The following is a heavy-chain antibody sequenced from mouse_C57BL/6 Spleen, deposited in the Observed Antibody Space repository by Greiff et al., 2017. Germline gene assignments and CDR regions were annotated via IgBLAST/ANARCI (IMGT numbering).Heavy chain of an antibody. Sequence: QVQLQQSGAELVRPGASVKLSCKASGYTFTDYYINWVKQRPGQGLEWIARIYPGSGNTYYNEKFKGKATLTAEKSSSTAYMQLSSLTSEDSAVYFCNWGDFAYWGQGTLVTVSA. CDR1: GYTFTDYY. CDR2: IYPGSGNT. J-gene: IGHJ3*01. D-gene: IGHD4-1*01. CDR3: NWGDFAY. V-gene: IGHV1-76*01.